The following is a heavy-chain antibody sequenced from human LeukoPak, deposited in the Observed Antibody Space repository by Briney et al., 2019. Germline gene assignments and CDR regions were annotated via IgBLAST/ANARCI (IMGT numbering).Heavy chain of an antibody. CDR1: GGSISSSSYY. CDR3: ASESRYCSSTSCYRTEYYYMDV. D-gene: IGHD2-2*01. J-gene: IGHJ6*03. CDR2: IYYSGST. V-gene: IGHV4-39*01. Sequence: SETLSLTCTVSGGSISSSSYYWGWIRQPPGKGLEWIGSIYYSGSTYYNPALKSRVTISVDTSKNQFSLKLSSVTAADTAVYYCASESRYCSSTSCYRTEYYYMDVWGKGTTVTISS.